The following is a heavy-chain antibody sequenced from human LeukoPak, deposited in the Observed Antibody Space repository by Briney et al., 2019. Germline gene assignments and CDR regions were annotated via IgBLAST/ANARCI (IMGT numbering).Heavy chain of an antibody. CDR3: ATVRGIPASWAIDF. J-gene: IGHJ4*02. V-gene: IGHV3-30-3*01. CDR1: GFTFSSKT. D-gene: IGHD2-21*01. Sequence: GRSLRLSCAASGFTFSSKTMYWVRQAPGKGLEWVALIFYDGSRTFYANSVKGRFTISRDNSKNTQYLQMNSLRADDTAVYYCATVRGIPASWAIDFWGRGTPVTVSS. CDR2: IFYDGSRT.